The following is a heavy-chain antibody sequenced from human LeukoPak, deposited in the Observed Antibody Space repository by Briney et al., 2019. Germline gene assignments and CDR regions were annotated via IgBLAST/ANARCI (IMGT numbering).Heavy chain of an antibody. CDR3: AREGGPYRPLDY. Sequence: SETLSLTCTVSGGSISSYYWSWIRQPPGKGLEWIGYIFYSGSTNYNPSLKSRVTMSVDTSKNQFSLTLISVTAADTAVYYCAREGGPYRPLDYSGQGTLVTVAS. CDR2: IFYSGST. V-gene: IGHV4-59*01. J-gene: IGHJ4*02. CDR1: GGSISSYY.